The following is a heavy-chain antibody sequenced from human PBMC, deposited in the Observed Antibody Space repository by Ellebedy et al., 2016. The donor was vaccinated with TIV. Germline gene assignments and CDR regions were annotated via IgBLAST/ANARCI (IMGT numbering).Heavy chain of an antibody. V-gene: IGHV3-74*01. CDR1: GFTFTLHW. D-gene: IGHD6-19*01. CDR3: VRGSIGWNGVDY. J-gene: IGHJ4*02. Sequence: GESLKISCAASGFTFTLHWMHWVRQVPGEGPVWVSNINGAGSAKTYADSVRGRFTISRDNAKNMLYLQVDSLRAEDTAIYYCVRGSIGWNGVDYWGQGTLVTVSS. CDR2: INGAGSAK.